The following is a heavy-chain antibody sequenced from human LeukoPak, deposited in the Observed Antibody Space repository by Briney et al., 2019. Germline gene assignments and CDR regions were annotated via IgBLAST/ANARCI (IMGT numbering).Heavy chain of an antibody. D-gene: IGHD6-19*01. V-gene: IGHV3-23*01. J-gene: IGHJ4*02. Sequence: ETGGSLRLSCAASGFTFSSYAMSWVRQAPGKGLEWVSAISGSGGSTYYADSVKGRFTISRDNSKNTLYLQMNSLRAEDTAVYYCAKDLIRRSGIAVAEGPDYWGQRTLVTVSS. CDR3: AKDLIRRSGIAVAEGPDY. CDR1: GFTFSSYA. CDR2: ISGSGGST.